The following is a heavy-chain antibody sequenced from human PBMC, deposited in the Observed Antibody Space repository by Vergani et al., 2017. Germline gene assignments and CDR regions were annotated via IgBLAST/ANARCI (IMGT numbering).Heavy chain of an antibody. Sequence: QVQLVESGGGVVQPGTSLRLSCAASGFIFKNHGMQWVRQAPGKGLEWVALIWDDGSKKNYGDSMKGRFTISRDNSKDTLYLEMNSLRAEDTAVYYCAKESGSTVSYYYGMDVWGQGTTVTVSS. CDR3: AKESGSTVSYYYGMDV. V-gene: IGHV3-33*06. D-gene: IGHD1-26*01. J-gene: IGHJ6*02. CDR1: GFIFKNHG. CDR2: IWDDGSKK.